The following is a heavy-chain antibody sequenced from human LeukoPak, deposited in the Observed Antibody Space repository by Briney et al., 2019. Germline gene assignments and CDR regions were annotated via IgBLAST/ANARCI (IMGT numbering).Heavy chain of an antibody. D-gene: IGHD3-10*01. V-gene: IGHV3-74*01. CDR2: INSDGSST. J-gene: IGHJ4*02. Sequence: GGSLRLPCAASGFTFSSYWMHWVRQAPGKGLVWVSRINSDGSSTSYADSVKGRFTISRDNAKNTLYLQMNSLRAEDTAVYYCARDESTMVRGVIILYYFDYWGQGTLVTVSS. CDR1: GFTFSSYW. CDR3: ARDESTMVRGVIILYYFDY.